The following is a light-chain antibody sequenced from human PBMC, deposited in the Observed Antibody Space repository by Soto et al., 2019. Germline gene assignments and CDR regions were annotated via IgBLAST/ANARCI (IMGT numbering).Light chain of an antibody. V-gene: IGKV1-39*01. CDR3: QQSYATVRT. J-gene: IGKJ4*01. Sequence: DIQMTQSPSSLPSSVGDRVTITCRASQTISTFLNWYQQKPGKAPRLLIYAASRLQSGVPARFSGSGAGTDFTLTITSLQPEDFGIYYCQQSYATVRTFGGGTKVE. CDR2: AAS. CDR1: QTISTF.